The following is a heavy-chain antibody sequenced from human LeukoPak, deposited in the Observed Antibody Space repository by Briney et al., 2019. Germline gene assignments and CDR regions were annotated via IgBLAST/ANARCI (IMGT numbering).Heavy chain of an antibody. J-gene: IGHJ1*01. D-gene: IGHD2-15*01. V-gene: IGHV3-23*01. CDR3: AKDDIVVVGGAEYFQH. Sequence: GGSLRLSCAASGFTFSSYAMSWVRQAPGKGLEGVSAISGSGGSTYYADSVKGRFTIPRDNSKNTLYLQMNSLRAEDTAVYYCAKDDIVVVGGAEYFQHWGQGTLVTVSS. CDR1: GFTFSSYA. CDR2: ISGSGGST.